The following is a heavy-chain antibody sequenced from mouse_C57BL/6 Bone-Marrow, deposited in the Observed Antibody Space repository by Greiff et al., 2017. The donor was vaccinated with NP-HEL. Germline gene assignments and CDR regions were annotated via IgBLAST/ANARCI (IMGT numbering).Heavy chain of an antibody. V-gene: IGHV1-80*01. CDR1: GYAFSSYW. D-gene: IGHD1-1*01. CDR3: ARSRIITTVVATPFDY. CDR2: IYPGDGDT. Sequence: QVQLKESGAELVKPGASVKISCKASGYAFSSYWMNWVKQRPGKGLEWIGQIYPGDGDTNYNGKFKGKATLTADKSSSTAYMQLSSLTSEDSAVYFCARSRIITTVVATPFDYWGQGTTLTVSS. J-gene: IGHJ2*01.